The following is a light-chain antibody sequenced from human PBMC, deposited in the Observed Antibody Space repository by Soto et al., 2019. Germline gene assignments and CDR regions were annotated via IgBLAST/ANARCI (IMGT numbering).Light chain of an antibody. J-gene: IGKJ5*01. Sequence: ISMTQFPAIQSAFLGAVATLSCRAAQDVTTNFAWYQLRRGQPPRLLIYDISTRATGVPARFSGSGSRTEFTLTISGLQSEDFALYFCQQYNNWPFSFGQGTRLEIK. CDR1: QDVTTN. CDR2: DIS. V-gene: IGKV3-15*01. CDR3: QQYNNWPFS.